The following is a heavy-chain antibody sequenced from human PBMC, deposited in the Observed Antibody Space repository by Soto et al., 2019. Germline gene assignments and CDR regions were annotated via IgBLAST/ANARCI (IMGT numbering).Heavy chain of an antibody. V-gene: IGHV3-23*01. CDR3: AKRMTYYDIVPRSQGGYYFGC. D-gene: IGHD3-9*01. J-gene: IGHJ4*02. CDR1: GIPFSSYA. CDR2: ISGSGGST. Sequence: EVSLRFSCAASGIPFSSYAMSWVRQATGKGLKWVSAISGSGGSTYYADSVKGRFTISRDNSNNTLYLQMNSMRAEDTAVSSSAKRMTYYDIVPRSQGGYYFGCWGKGNLVSVAS.